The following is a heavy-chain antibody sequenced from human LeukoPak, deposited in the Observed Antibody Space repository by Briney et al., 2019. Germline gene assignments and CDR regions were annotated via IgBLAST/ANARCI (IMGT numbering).Heavy chain of an antibody. CDR1: GVYFSGYY. D-gene: IGHD3-22*01. CDR3: ARRNDYYDSSGLVGDAFDI. Sequence: SETLSLTCAVYGVYFSGYYWSWLRQPPGKGLEWIGEINHSGSTNYNPSLKSRVTISVDTSKKQFSLKLSSVTAADTAVYYCARRNDYYDSSGLVGDAFDIWGHGTMVTVSS. V-gene: IGHV4-34*01. J-gene: IGHJ3*02. CDR2: INHSGST.